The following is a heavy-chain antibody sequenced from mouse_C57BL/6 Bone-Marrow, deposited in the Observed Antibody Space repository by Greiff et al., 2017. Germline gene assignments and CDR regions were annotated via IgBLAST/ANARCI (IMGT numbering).Heavy chain of an antibody. D-gene: IGHD1-2*01. CDR3: ARVTTAFDV. Sequence: QVQQQSGAELMKPGASVKLSCKATGYTFSGYWIEWVKQRPGHGLEWIGENLPGSGSTTYNEKFKGNATFTADTTSNTAYMQLSSLTTEDSDIYYCARVTTAFDVWGTGTTVTVSS. CDR1: GYTFSGYW. CDR2: NLPGSGST. V-gene: IGHV1-9*01. J-gene: IGHJ1*03.